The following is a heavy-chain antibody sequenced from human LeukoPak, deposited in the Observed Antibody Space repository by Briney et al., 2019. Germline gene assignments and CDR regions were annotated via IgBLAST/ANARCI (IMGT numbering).Heavy chain of an antibody. CDR2: IKQDGTEK. Sequence: GGSLRRSCAASGFTFSSYWMSWVRQAPGEGLEWVANIKQDGTEKYYMDSVKGRFSISRDNAKNSLYLQMNALRAEDTAMYYCARDVRPDYWGQGTLVTVST. J-gene: IGHJ4*02. V-gene: IGHV3-7*04. CDR3: ARDVRPDY. CDR1: GFTFSSYW. D-gene: IGHD6-6*01.